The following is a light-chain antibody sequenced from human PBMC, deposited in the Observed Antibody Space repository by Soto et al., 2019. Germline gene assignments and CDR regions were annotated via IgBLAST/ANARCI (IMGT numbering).Light chain of an antibody. V-gene: IGKV3-15*01. CDR1: QRVSNN. CDR2: ATS. Sequence: EIVMTQSPATLSVSPGEKDTLSCRASQRVSNNLAWYQQRPGRSPRLLIYATSTRATGIPARFSGSGSGTEFTLTISSLQSEDFAVYYCQQYDNWPPPCGQGTHWRL. J-gene: IGKJ5*01. CDR3: QQYDNWPPP.